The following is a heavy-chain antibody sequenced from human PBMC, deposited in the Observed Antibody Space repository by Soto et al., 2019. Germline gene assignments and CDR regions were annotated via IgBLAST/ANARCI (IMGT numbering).Heavy chain of an antibody. D-gene: IGHD2-15*01. CDR3: ASEDCRNTNCLKGFDY. J-gene: IGHJ4*02. CDR1: GYTFTDYY. V-gene: IGHV1-2*02. CDR2: INPKSGGP. Sequence: KVSCKTSGYTFTDYYMHWVRQAPGQGFEWVGGINPKSGGPKYVPKFQGRVTVTRDTSTSTAYMELNRLTSDDTAVYYCASEDCRNTNCLKGFDYCGQATMVTVYS.